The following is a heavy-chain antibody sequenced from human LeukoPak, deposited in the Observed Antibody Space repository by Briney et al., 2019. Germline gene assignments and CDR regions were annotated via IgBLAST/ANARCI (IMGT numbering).Heavy chain of an antibody. V-gene: IGHV4-34*01. CDR1: RGSFSDYY. D-gene: IGHD3-3*01. CDR2: INHSGCT. J-gene: IGHJ4*02. Sequence: PSETLSLTCAVYRGSFSDYYWSWIGQPAGKGLEWIGDINHSGCTNYNPSLKSRVTISVDPSKNQFSLKLSSVTAADTAVYYWARGRSYDFWSGYYIGQLAYFDYWGQGTLVTVSS. CDR3: ARGRSYDFWSGYYIGQLAYFDY.